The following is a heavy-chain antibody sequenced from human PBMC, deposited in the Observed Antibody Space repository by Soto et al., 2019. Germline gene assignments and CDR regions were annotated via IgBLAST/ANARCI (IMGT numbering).Heavy chain of an antibody. CDR1: GGPFSNDI. CDR2: IIPLLNTA. Sequence: SVKVSCKASGGPFSNDIITWVRQAPGQGLEWMGRIIPLLNTATYAQKFQGRVTITADESTSTAYMELSSLRSEDTAVYYCARDREYYDSSGYYSPVAYWGRGTLVTVSS. V-gene: IGHV1-69*08. CDR3: ARDREYYDSSGYYSPVAY. D-gene: IGHD3-22*01. J-gene: IGHJ1*01.